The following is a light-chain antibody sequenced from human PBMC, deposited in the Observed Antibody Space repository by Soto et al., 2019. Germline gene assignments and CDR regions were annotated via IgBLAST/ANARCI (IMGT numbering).Light chain of an antibody. V-gene: IGKV3-20*01. Sequence: EIVLTQSPGTLSLSPGERATLSCRASQSVNSTYLAWYQHKPGQAPRVLIFGTSIRATGIPYRFSGSGSGTDFTLTISRLEPEDFAVYYCQLYGSSPTYTFGQGTTLEIK. J-gene: IGKJ2*01. CDR3: QLYGSSPTYT. CDR2: GTS. CDR1: QSVNSTY.